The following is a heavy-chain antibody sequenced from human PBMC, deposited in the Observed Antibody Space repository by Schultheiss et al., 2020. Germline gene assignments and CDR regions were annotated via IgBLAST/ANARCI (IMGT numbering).Heavy chain of an antibody. V-gene: IGHV4-34*01. J-gene: IGHJ4*02. CDR1: GGSFSGYY. CDR2: INHSGST. D-gene: IGHD3-10*01. CDR3: AREEGLLWFGELLFDY. Sequence: SETLSLTCDVYGGSFSGYYWSWIRQPPGKGLEWIGEINHSGSTNYNPSLKSRVTISVDTSKNQFSLKLSSVTAADTAVYYCAREEGLLWFGELLFDYWGQGTLVTVSS.